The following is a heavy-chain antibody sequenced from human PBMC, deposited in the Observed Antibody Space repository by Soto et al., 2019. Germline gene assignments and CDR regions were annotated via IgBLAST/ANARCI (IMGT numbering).Heavy chain of an antibody. CDR2: INSDGRSI. CDR1: GFTFSSYW. CDR3: ARCPRESSTGHDY. J-gene: IGHJ4*02. V-gene: IGHV3-74*01. D-gene: IGHD6-6*01. Sequence: EVQLVESGGGLVQPGGSLRLSCAASGFTFSSYWMHWVRQAPGKGLVWVSRINSDGRSISFADSVKGRFTISRDNANNTLYLELSRLRAEATAVYYCARCPRESSTGHDYWGQGTLVTVSS.